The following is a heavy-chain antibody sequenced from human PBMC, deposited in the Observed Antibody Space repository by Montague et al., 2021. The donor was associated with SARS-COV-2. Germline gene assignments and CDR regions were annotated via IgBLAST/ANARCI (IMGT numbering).Heavy chain of an antibody. D-gene: IGHD3-10*01. V-gene: IGHV2-70*01. CDR1: GFSLSTSGFG. CDR3: ARLNWFGGNAFDV. Sequence: PALVKPTQTLTLTCTFSGFSLSTSGFGVNWIRQPPGKALEWLALIDWENDRYFHTSLRTRLTISKDTSKNQVVLTVTDMDPVDTATYYCARLNWFGGNAFDVWGQGTVVTVSS. CDR2: IDWENDR. J-gene: IGHJ3*01.